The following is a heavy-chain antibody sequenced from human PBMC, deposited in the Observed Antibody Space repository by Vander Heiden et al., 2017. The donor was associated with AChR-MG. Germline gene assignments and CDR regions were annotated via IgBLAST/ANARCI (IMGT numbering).Heavy chain of an antibody. CDR1: GFTFRSYS. CDR2: ISSSSSYI. J-gene: IGHJ4*02. CDR3: ARGGVVVPADGLDY. Sequence: EVQLVESGGGLVKPGGSLRLSCAASGFTFRSYSMNWVRRGPGKGLEWVSSISSSSSYIYYADSVKGRFTISRENAKNSLYLQMNSLRAEYTAVYYCARGGVVVPADGLDYWGQGTLVTVSS. D-gene: IGHD2-2*01. V-gene: IGHV3-21*01.